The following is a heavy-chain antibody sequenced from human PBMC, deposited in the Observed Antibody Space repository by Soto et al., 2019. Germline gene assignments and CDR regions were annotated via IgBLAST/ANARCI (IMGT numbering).Heavy chain of an antibody. Sequence: PWETLSLTCTVSGGSINGYFWSWIRQPPGKGLEWIGYIYYSGSTSYNPSLKSRVTISVDTSKNQFSLQLSSVTAADTALYFCARHDMAMVRVSYLDQWGQGALVTVSS. J-gene: IGHJ4*02. CDR1: GGSINGYF. V-gene: IGHV4-59*08. CDR2: IYYSGST. D-gene: IGHD5-18*01. CDR3: ARHDMAMVRVSYLDQ.